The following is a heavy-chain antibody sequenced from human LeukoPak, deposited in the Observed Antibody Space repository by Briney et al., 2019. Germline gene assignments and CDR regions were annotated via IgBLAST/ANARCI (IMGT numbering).Heavy chain of an antibody. V-gene: IGHV4-59*11. J-gene: IGHJ4*02. Sequence: PSETLSLTCTVSGGSISSHYWSWIRQPPGKGLEWIGYIYYSGSTNYNPSLKSRVTISVDTSKNQFSLKLSSVTAADTAVYYCARGSGSYCDYRGQGALVTVSS. CDR3: ARGSGSYCDY. CDR2: IYYSGST. CDR1: GGSISSHY. D-gene: IGHD1-26*01.